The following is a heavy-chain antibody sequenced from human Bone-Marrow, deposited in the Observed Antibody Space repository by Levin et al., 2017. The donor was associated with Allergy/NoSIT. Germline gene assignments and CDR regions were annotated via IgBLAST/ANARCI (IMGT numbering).Heavy chain of an antibody. CDR2: MNPNSGDT. D-gene: IGHD2-15*01. J-gene: IGHJ5*02. Sequence: ASVKVSCVTSGYTFTNSDIHWVRQAPGQGLEWMGWMNPNSGDTSSAHKFQGRLMMTRDISMSTAYMELTGLRSEDTAVYYCARGREDIISTAYANWFDPWGQGTLVTVSS. CDR3: ARGREDIISTAYANWFDP. V-gene: IGHV1-8*02. CDR1: GYTFTNSD.